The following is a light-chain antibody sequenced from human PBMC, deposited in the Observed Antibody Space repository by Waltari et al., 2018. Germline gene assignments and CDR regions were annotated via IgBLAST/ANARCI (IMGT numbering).Light chain of an antibody. CDR3: QQHNSFPVT. CDR1: QNINIW. Sequence: DIQMTQSPSTLSASVGDRVTITCRVSQNINIWLAWYQQKPGEAPSLLMNRASNLTSGVPSRFSGSGSGTEFALTIDSLQPDDFATYYCQQHNSFPVTFGQGTKLEIK. J-gene: IGKJ2*01. V-gene: IGKV1-5*03. CDR2: RAS.